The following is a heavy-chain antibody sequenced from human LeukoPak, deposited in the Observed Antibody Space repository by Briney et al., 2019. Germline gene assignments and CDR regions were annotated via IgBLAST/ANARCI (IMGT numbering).Heavy chain of an antibody. V-gene: IGHV1-2*02. CDR2: INPNSGGT. J-gene: IGHJ5*02. CDR1: GYTFTGYY. Sequence: ASVKVSCKASGYTFTGYYMHWVRQAPGQGLEWMGWINPNSGGTNYAQKFQGGVTMTRDTSISTAYMELSRLRSDDTAVYYCARGGELAANWFDPWGQGTLVTVSS. CDR3: ARGGELAANWFDP. D-gene: IGHD1-26*01.